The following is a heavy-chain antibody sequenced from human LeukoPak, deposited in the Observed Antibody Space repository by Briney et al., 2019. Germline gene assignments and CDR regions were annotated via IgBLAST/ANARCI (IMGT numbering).Heavy chain of an antibody. CDR3: ARGSRYDFWTGYSIFFDY. CDR2: FNHSGTT. J-gene: IGHJ4*02. D-gene: IGHD3-3*01. Sequence: PSETLSLTGVGYGGSFSGYYCSLLRQPPPHGLSWIGEFNHSGTTNYNPSLKSRVTISVDTSKNQFSLKLSSVTAADTAVYYCARGSRYDFWTGYSIFFDYWGQGTLVTVSS. CDR1: GGSFSGYY. V-gene: IGHV4-34*01.